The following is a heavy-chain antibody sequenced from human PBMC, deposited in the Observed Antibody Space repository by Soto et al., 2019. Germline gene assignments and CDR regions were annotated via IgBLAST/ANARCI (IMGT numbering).Heavy chain of an antibody. CDR1: GFSFSNYP. D-gene: IGHD3-3*01. Sequence: EVQVLESGGGLVQPGGSLRLSCATSGFSFSNYPMTWVRQAPGKGLEWVSTISARGDKTYYAGSVKGRFTVSRDNSKNTLYLQMHTLGAEDTAISSWTNYAFNGTPKPGAVEHWGQGTPVTVSS. J-gene: IGHJ4*02. CDR3: TNYAFNGTPKPGAVEH. CDR2: ISARGDKT. V-gene: IGHV3-23*01.